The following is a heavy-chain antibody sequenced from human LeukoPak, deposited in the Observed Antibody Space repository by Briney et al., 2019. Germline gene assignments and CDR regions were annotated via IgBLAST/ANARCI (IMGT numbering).Heavy chain of an antibody. Sequence: GGSLRLSCAASGFIFSNYWMHWVRQVPGKGLVWVSRINGDGSSTNYADSVKGRFTISRDNAKNTLYLQMNSLRAEDTAMYYCARDGRLAALDYWGQGTLVTVSS. CDR3: ARDGRLAALDY. CDR2: INGDGSST. J-gene: IGHJ4*02. D-gene: IGHD2-15*01. V-gene: IGHV3-74*01. CDR1: GFIFSNYW.